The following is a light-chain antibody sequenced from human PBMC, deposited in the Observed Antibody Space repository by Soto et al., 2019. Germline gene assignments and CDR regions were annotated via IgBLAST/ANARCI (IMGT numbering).Light chain of an antibody. CDR1: SSDVGGSNY. CDR2: DVS. J-gene: IGLJ1*01. Sequence: QSALTQPASVSGSPGQSITISCTGTSSDVGGSNYVSWYQQHPGKAPKLMIYDVSNRPSGVSNRFSGSKSGNTASLTISGLQAEDDADYYCGSYSSSRALYVFGNGTKLTVL. CDR3: GSYSSSRALYV. V-gene: IGLV2-14*03.